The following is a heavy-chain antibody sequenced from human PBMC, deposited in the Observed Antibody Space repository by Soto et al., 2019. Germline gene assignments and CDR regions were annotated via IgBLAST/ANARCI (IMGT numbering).Heavy chain of an antibody. CDR3: ARGGHVVVVTAALDY. V-gene: IGHV1-46*01. J-gene: IGHJ4*02. CDR1: GDTFTDYY. Sequence: QVQLVQSGAEVKKPGASVKVSCKASGDTFTDYYIHWVRQAPGQGLEWMGTVNPSSGHTTYAQPFLGIMTMTRATSTSTLYMELTSLTSEDTAVYYCARGGHVVVVTAALDYWGQGTLVTVSS. D-gene: IGHD2-21*02. CDR2: VNPSSGHT.